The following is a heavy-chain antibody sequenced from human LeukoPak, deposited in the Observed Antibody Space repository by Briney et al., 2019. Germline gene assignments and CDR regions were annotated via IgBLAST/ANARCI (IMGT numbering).Heavy chain of an antibody. Sequence: PGRSLRLSCAASGFTFDDYAMHWVRQAPGKGLEWVSGISWNSGDIGYADSVKGRFTISRDNAKNSLCLQLNSLRDEDTALYYCVKVYGFSYGYIDYWGQGTLVTVSS. J-gene: IGHJ4*02. CDR2: ISWNSGDI. CDR1: GFTFDDYA. CDR3: VKVYGFSYGYIDY. V-gene: IGHV3-9*01. D-gene: IGHD5-18*01.